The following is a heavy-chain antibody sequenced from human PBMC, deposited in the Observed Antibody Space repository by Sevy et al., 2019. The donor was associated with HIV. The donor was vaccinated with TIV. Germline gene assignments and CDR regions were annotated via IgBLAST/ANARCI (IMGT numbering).Heavy chain of an antibody. V-gene: IGHV3-30-3*01. CDR2: ISYDGSNK. Sequence: GGSLRLSCAASGFTFSSYAMHWVRQAPGKGLEWVAVISYDGSNKYYADSVKGRFTISRDNSKNTLYLQMNSLRAEDTAVYYCARDLDAGGTYDYWGQGTLVTVSS. CDR1: GFTFSSYA. D-gene: IGHD3-16*01. J-gene: IGHJ4*02. CDR3: ARDLDAGGTYDY.